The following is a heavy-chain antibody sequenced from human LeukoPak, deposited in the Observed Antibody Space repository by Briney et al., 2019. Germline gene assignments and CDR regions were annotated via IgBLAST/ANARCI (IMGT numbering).Heavy chain of an antibody. V-gene: IGHV4-31*03. CDR2: IYYSGST. CDR3: AREKSEVGATTRRYFDL. CDR1: GGSISSGGYY. J-gene: IGHJ2*01. D-gene: IGHD1-26*01. Sequence: SETLSLTCTVSGGSISSGGYYWSWIRQHPGKGLEWIGYIYYSGSTYYNPSLKSRVTISVDTSKNQFSLKLSSVTAADTAVFYCAREKSEVGATTRRYFDLWGRGTLVTVSS.